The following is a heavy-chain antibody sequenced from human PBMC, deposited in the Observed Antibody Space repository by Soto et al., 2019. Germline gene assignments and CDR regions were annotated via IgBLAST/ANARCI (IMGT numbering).Heavy chain of an antibody. J-gene: IGHJ3*02. D-gene: IGHD1-20*01. CDR2: MGGSNDDT. V-gene: IGHV3-23*01. Sequence: PWGSLRLSCAASGFTFSIFAIIFFRQSPCKWLEWVSGMGGSNDDTYYADSVKGRFTISRDNSKNTLFLQMNSLRAEDTAVYFCAKDRVNHNSVWDPFDIWGQGTTVTVSS. CDR1: GFTFSIFA. CDR3: AKDRVNHNSVWDPFDI.